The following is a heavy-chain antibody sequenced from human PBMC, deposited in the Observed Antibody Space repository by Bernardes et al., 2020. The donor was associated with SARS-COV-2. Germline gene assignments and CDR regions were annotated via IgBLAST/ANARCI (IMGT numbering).Heavy chain of an antibody. CDR1: GGSFSGYY. J-gene: IGHJ6*02. CDR2: INHSGRT. D-gene: IGHD3-16*01. CDR3: ARYVRADYYYYYGLDV. Sequence: SETLSLTCAVYGGSFSGYYWSSIRQPPGKGLEWIGEINHSGRTNYNPSLKSRVTISVDTSKNQFSLKLSSVTAADTAVYYCARYVRADYYYYYGLDVWGQGTTVTVSS. V-gene: IGHV4-34*01.